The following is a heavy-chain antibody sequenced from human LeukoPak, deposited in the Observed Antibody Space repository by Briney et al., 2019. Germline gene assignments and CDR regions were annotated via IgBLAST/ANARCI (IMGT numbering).Heavy chain of an antibody. CDR3: ARGRGYYGSSGYYY. Sequence: SGTLSLTCAVYGGTFSGYYWSWIRQPPGKGLEWIGEIYHSGSTNYNPSLKSRVTVSVDTSKNQFSLKLSSVTAADTAVYYCARGRGYYGSSGYYYWGQGTLVTVSS. V-gene: IGHV4-34*01. J-gene: IGHJ4*02. D-gene: IGHD3-22*01. CDR2: IYHSGST. CDR1: GGTFSGYY.